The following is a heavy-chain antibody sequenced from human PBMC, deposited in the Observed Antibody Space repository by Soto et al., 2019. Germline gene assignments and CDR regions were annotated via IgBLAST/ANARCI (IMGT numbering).Heavy chain of an antibody. V-gene: IGHV3-53*01. CDR3: ATRFDYGGNSAAEGAFDI. CDR1: GFTVSSNY. D-gene: IGHD4-17*01. J-gene: IGHJ3*02. CDR2: IYSGGST. Sequence: GGPLRLSCAASGFTVSSNYMSWVRQAPGKGLEWVSVIYSGGSTYYADSVKGRFTISRDNSKSTLYLQMNSLRAEDTAVYYCATRFDYGGNSAAEGAFDIWGQGTMVTVSS.